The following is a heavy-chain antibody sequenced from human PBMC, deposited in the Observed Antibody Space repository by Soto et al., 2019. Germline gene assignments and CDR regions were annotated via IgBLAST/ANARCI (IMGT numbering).Heavy chain of an antibody. Sequence: GGSLRLSCAASGFSFSIYEMNWVRQAPGKWLEWVSYISSSGINIHYADSVKGRFTISRDNAKNSLYLQMNNLRAEDTAVYYCARDHPNRNYGTCFDYWGQGXLVTVYS. CDR2: ISSSGINI. V-gene: IGHV3-48*03. CDR1: GFSFSIYE. J-gene: IGHJ4*02. CDR3: ARDHPNRNYGTCFDY. D-gene: IGHD1-7*01.